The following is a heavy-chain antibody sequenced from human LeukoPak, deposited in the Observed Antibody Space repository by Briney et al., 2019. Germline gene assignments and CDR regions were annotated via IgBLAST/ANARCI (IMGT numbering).Heavy chain of an antibody. CDR2: IRYDGSNK. D-gene: IGHD2-2*01. V-gene: IGHV3-30*02. CDR3: AKSFGSSILLDY. CDR1: GFTFSSYG. Sequence: PGGSLRLSCAASGFTFSSYGMHWVRQAPGKGLEWVAFIRYDGSNKYYADSVKGRFTISRDNSKNTLYLQMNSLGAEDTAVYYCAKSFGSSILLDYWGQGTLVTVSS. J-gene: IGHJ4*02.